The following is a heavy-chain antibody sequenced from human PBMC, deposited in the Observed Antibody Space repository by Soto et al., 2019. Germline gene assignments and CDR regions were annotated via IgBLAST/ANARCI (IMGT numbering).Heavy chain of an antibody. CDR1: GFTFSRYA. D-gene: IGHD3-10*01. J-gene: IGHJ4*02. V-gene: IGHV3-30*04. CDR3: ARSRSGAVADSFDF. Sequence: QVQVVESGGGVVQPGRSLRLSCAASGFTFSRYAIHWVRQAPGKGLERVAVISKDGSNKYYVDSVKGRVTISSDNSRNTLYLQMNSLRDEDSAVYYCARSRSGAVADSFDFWGQGTLVTVSS. CDR2: ISKDGSNK.